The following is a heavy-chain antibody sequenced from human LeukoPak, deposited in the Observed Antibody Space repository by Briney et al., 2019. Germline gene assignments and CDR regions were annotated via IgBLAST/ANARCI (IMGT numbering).Heavy chain of an antibody. J-gene: IGHJ6*03. D-gene: IGHD4-17*01. V-gene: IGHV4-4*02. Sequence: PSETLSLTCAVSGGSISSSNWWSWVRQPPGKGLEWIGEIYHSGSTNYNPSLKSRVTISVDKSKNQFSLKLSSVTAADTAVYYCASVNDYGDPLPRYMDVWGKGTAVTGSS. CDR1: GGSISSSNW. CDR3: ASVNDYGDPLPRYMDV. CDR2: IYHSGST.